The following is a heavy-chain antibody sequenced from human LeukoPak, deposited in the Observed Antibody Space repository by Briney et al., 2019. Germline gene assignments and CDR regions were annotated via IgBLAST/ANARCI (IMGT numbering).Heavy chain of an antibody. Sequence: ASVKVSCKASGGTFSSHAISWVRQAPGQGLEWMGGIVPIFGTANYAQKFQGRVTITADESTTTAYMELSSLRSEDTAVYYCARDKENYSWFDPWGQGTLVTVSS. J-gene: IGHJ5*02. CDR3: ARDKENYSWFDP. CDR2: IVPIFGTA. CDR1: GGTFSSHA. V-gene: IGHV1-69*13.